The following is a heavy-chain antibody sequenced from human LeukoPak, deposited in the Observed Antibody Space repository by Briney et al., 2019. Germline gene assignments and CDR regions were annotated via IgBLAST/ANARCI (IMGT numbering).Heavy chain of an antibody. J-gene: IGHJ6*03. CDR1: GYSISSGYY. CDR3: ARDARYDFWSGYYYYYYYMDV. V-gene: IGHV4-38-2*02. D-gene: IGHD3-3*01. CDR2: IYQSGST. Sequence: SETLSLTCTVSGYSISSGYYWGWIRQPPGKGLEWIGSIYQSGSTYYNPSLKSRVTISVDTSKNQFSLKLSSVTAADTAVYYCARDARYDFWSGYYYYYYYMDVWGKGTTVTVSS.